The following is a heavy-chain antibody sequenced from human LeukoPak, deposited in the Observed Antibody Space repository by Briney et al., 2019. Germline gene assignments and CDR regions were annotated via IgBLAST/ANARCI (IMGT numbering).Heavy chain of an antibody. J-gene: IGHJ6*03. V-gene: IGHV3-7*01. CDR3: AKDYAQLADYYYYYMDV. CDR2: IKQDGSEK. D-gene: IGHD2-2*01. Sequence: GGSLRLSCAASGFTFSSYWMSWVRQAPGKGLEWVANIKQDGSEKYYVDSVKGRFTISRDNAKNSLYLQMNSLRAEDTAVYYCAKDYAQLADYYYYYMDVWGKGTTVTISS. CDR1: GFTFSSYW.